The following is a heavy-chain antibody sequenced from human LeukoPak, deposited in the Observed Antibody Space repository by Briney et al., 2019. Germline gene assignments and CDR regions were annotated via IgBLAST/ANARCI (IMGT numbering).Heavy chain of an antibody. Sequence: GGSLRLSCAGSGFTFSAYDLSWVRQAQGQGLEWVAAISRSGSTPYYTASVKGRFTISRDNSKNTLSLQMNSLRAGDTAVYYCANLTPDSTTPTDFWGQGTLVTVSS. CDR2: ISRSGSTP. CDR1: GFTFSAYD. J-gene: IGHJ4*02. CDR3: ANLTPDSTTPTDF. V-gene: IGHV3-23*01. D-gene: IGHD1-1*01.